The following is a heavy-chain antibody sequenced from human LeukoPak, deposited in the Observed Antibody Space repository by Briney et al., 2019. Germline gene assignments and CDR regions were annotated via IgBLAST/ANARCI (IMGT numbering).Heavy chain of an antibody. V-gene: IGHV4-34*01. Sequence: KPSETLSLTCAVYGGSFSGYYWSWIRQPPGKGLEWIGEINHSGSTNYNPSLKSRVTISVDTSKNQFSLKLSSVTAADTAVYYCAREYDKLFDYWGQGTLVTVSS. J-gene: IGHJ4*02. CDR1: GGSFSGYY. D-gene: IGHD1-1*01. CDR3: AREYDKLFDY. CDR2: INHSGST.